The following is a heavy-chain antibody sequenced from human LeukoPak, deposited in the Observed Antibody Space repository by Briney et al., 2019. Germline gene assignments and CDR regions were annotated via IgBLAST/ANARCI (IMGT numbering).Heavy chain of an antibody. CDR3: AHHFDYYYYMDV. Sequence: GASVTVSCKASGGTFSSYAISWVRQGPGQGLEWVGGIIPIFGTANYAQKFQGRVTITADESTSTAYMELSSLRSEDTALYYCAHHFDYYYYMDVWGKGTTVTVSS. CDR2: IIPIFGTA. CDR1: GGTFSSYA. J-gene: IGHJ6*03. V-gene: IGHV1-69*13. D-gene: IGHD3-3*02.